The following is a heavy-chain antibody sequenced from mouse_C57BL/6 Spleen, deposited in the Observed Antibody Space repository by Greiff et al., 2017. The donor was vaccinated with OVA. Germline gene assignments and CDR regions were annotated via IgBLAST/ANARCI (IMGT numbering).Heavy chain of an antibody. D-gene: IGHD2-3*01. J-gene: IGHJ2*01. CDR2: INPSTGGT. CDR1: GYSFTGYY. CDR3: ARGSDGYSH. Sequence: VQLKQSGPELVKPGASVKISCKASGYSFTGYYMNWVKQSPEKSLEWIGEINPSTGGTTYNQKFKAKATLTVDKSSSTAYMQLKSLTSEDSAVYYCARGSDGYSHWGQGTTLTVSS. V-gene: IGHV1-42*01.